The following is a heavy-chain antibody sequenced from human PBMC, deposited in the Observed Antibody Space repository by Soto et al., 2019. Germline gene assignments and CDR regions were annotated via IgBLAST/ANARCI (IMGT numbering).Heavy chain of an antibody. CDR3: ARNFGIMIPSPDAFDI. CDR2: IWYDGSNK. Sequence: GGSLRLSCAASGFTFSSYGMHWVRQAPGKGLEWVAVIWYDGSNKYYADSVKGRFTISRDNSKNTLYLQMNSLRAEDTAVYYCARNFGIMIPSPDAFDIWGQGTMVTVSS. V-gene: IGHV3-33*01. CDR1: GFTFSSYG. D-gene: IGHD3-16*01. J-gene: IGHJ3*02.